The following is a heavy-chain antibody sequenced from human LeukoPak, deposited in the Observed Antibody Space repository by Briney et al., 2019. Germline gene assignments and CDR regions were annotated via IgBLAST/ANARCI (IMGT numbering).Heavy chain of an antibody. CDR2: INPNSGGT. V-gene: IGHV1-2*06. D-gene: IGHD1-7*01. CDR3: ARVDNWNSKDY. CDR1: GYTFTGYY. Sequence: ASVKVSCKASGYTFTGYYMHWVRQAPGQGLEWMGRINPNSGGTNYAQKFQGRVTMTRDTSISTAYMELSSLRSEDTAVYYCARVDNWNSKDYWGQGTLVTVSS. J-gene: IGHJ4*02.